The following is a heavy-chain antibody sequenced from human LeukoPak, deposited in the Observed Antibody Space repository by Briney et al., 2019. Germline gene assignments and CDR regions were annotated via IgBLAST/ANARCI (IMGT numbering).Heavy chain of an antibody. D-gene: IGHD1-20*01. J-gene: IGHJ4*02. CDR2: ISSSSSYI. CDR3: AKDPTSRITGTTVGFDY. V-gene: IGHV3-21*01. Sequence: PGGSLRLSCAASGFTFSSYSMNWVRQAPGKGLEWVSSISSSSSYIYYADSVKGRFTISRDNAKNSLYLQMNSLRAEDTAVYYCAKDPTSRITGTTVGFDYWGQGTLVTVSS. CDR1: GFTFSSYS.